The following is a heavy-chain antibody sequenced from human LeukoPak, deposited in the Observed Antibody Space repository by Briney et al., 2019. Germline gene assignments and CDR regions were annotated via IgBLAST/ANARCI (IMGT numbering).Heavy chain of an antibody. V-gene: IGHV3-30*02. Sequence: TGGSLRLSCAASGFTFSSYGMHWVRQAPGKGLEWVAFIRYDGSNKYYADSVKGRFTISRDNSKNTLYLQMNSLRAEDTAVYYCAKDVLGGGFAFRELLRLGYCSSTSCYPDYWGQGTLVTVSS. CDR3: AKDVLGGGFAFRELLRLGYCSSTSCYPDY. CDR2: IRYDGSNK. J-gene: IGHJ4*02. CDR1: GFTFSSYG. D-gene: IGHD2-2*01.